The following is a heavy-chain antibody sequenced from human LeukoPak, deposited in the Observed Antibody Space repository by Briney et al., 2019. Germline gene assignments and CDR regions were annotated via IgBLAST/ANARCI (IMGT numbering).Heavy chain of an antibody. D-gene: IGHD3-22*01. CDR2: IYSGGST. CDR3: SRFDYDSSGIDY. CDR1: GFTVSSNY. J-gene: IGHJ4*02. V-gene: IGHV3-53*01. Sequence: GGSLRLSCAASGFTVSSNYMSWVRQAPGKGLEWVSVIYSGGSTYHADSVKGRFTISRDNSKNKLYLQMNSLKAEDTAVYYCSRFDYDSSGIDYGGQGTLVSVFS.